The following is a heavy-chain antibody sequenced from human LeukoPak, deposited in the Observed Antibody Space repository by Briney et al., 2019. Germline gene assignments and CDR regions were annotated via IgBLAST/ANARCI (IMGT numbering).Heavy chain of an antibody. CDR2: ISTTSSSSYI. Sequence: GGSLRLSCAASGFTFSRYAMNWVRQAPGKGLEWVSSISTTSSSSYIHYADSMRGRFTISRDNAKSSLYLQMNSLRAEDTAVYYCARVMAGYSYMDVWGKGTTVTVSS. CDR1: GFTFSRYA. V-gene: IGHV3-21*01. D-gene: IGHD3-10*01. CDR3: ARVMAGYSYMDV. J-gene: IGHJ6*03.